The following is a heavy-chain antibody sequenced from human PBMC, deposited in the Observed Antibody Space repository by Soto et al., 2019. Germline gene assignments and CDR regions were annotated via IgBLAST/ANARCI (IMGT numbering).Heavy chain of an antibody. CDR2: ISSSGSTI. CDR1: GFTFSDYY. Sequence: QVQLVESGGGLVKPGDSLRISCAASGFTFSDYYMRWIRQAPGTGLEWVSYISSSGSTIYYSDSVKGRFTVSRDNAKNSLYLQMNSLRAEDTAFYYCARYSRLYDSPYYLDYWGQGTLVTVSS. J-gene: IGHJ4*02. V-gene: IGHV3-11*01. D-gene: IGHD3-22*01. CDR3: ARYSRLYDSPYYLDY.